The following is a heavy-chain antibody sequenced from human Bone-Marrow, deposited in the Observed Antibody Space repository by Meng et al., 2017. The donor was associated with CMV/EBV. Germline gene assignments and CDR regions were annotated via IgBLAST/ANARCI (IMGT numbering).Heavy chain of an antibody. CDR2: IDHSGSA. Sequence: SETLSLTCAVYGGSFSGYSWSWIRQPPGKGLEWIGEIDHSGSASYNPSLKSRIIISVDTSKNQFSLKLSSVTAADTAVYYCARGRRYGYCSSTSCSPWYYYYYGMDVWGQGTTVTVSS. CDR1: GGSFSGYS. D-gene: IGHD2-2*01. J-gene: IGHJ6*02. CDR3: ARGRRYGYCSSTSCSPWYYYYYGMDV. V-gene: IGHV4-34*01.